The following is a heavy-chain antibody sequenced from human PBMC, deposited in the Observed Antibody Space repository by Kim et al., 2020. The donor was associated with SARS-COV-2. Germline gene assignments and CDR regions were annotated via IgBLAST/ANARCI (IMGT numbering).Heavy chain of an antibody. J-gene: IGHJ4*02. D-gene: IGHD3-22*01. CDR3: AKDDSSGYSLSFDY. Sequence: ADSVKGRFTISRDNSKNTLYLQMNSLRAEDTAVYYCAKDDSSGYSLSFDYWGQGTLVTVSS. V-gene: IGHV3-23*01.